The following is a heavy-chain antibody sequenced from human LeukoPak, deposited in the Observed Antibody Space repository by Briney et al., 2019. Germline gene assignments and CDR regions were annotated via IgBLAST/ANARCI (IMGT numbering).Heavy chain of an antibody. D-gene: IGHD2-15*01. CDR3: ARVGGCSGGSCYYYYGLDV. J-gene: IGHJ6*02. Sequence: ASVKVSCKASGGTFSSYAISWVRQAPGQGLEWMGGIIPMFATTNHAQKFQGRVTITADESTTTAYMGLSSLRSEDTAVYYCARVGGCSGGSCYYYYGLDVWGQGTTVTVSS. V-gene: IGHV1-69*01. CDR2: IIPMFATT. CDR1: GGTFSSYA.